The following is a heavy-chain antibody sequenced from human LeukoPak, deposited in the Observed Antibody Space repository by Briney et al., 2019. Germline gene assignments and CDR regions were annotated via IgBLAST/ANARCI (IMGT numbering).Heavy chain of an antibody. D-gene: IGHD3-10*01. V-gene: IGHV4-59*08. CDR3: ARQRKDYGAGSYYKYWFEP. CDR2: IYNNGST. Sequence: PSETLSLSCTVSGFSISSYYWSWVRQPPGKGLEWIGDIYNNGSTNYNPSLKSRVTISIETSKNPFSLKLNTLTAADTAVYYCARQRKDYGAGSYYKYWFEPWGQGTLVTVSS. CDR1: GFSISSYY. J-gene: IGHJ5*02.